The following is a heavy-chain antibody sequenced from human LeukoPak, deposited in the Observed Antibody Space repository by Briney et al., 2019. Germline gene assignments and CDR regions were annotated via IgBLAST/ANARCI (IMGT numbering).Heavy chain of an antibody. CDR1: GASISNYY. D-gene: IGHD2-2*01. J-gene: IGHJ6*03. V-gene: IGHV4-59*01. CDR2: IYYTGSS. CDR3: ARASLNQLLEDNYYYYYYMDV. Sequence: SETLSLTCNVSGASISNYYWTWIRQPPGKGLEWIGYIYYTGSSSYNPSLKSRVTISVDTSKNQFSLKLSSVTAADTAVYYCARASLNQLLEDNYYYYYYMDVWGKGTTVTVSS.